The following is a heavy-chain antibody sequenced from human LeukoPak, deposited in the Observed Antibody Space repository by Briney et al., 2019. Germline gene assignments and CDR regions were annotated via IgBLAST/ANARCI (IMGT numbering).Heavy chain of an antibody. CDR2: FDPEDGET. V-gene: IGHV1-24*01. CDR1: GYTLTELS. Sequence: AASVKVSCKVSGYTLTELSMHWVRQAPGKGLEWMGGFDPEDGETIYAQKFQGRVTMTEDTSTDTAYMELSSLRSDDTAVYYCARDRGPPHYDFWSGYQPEDAFGMWGQGTMVTVSS. D-gene: IGHD3-3*01. CDR3: ARDRGPPHYDFWSGYQPEDAFGM. J-gene: IGHJ3*02.